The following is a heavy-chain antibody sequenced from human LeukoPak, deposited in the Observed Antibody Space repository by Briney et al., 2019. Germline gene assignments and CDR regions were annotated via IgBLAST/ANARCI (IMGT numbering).Heavy chain of an antibody. J-gene: IGHJ4*02. D-gene: IGHD6-19*01. CDR2: IYYSGST. CDR3: ASQQWLVTRPFDY. CDR1: GGSVSSGSYY. Sequence: SETLSLTCTVSGGSVSSGSYYWSWIRQPPGKGLEWIGYIYYSGSTNYNPSLKSRVTISVDTSKNQFSLKLSSVTAADTAVYYSASQQWLVTRPFDYWGQGTLVTVSS. V-gene: IGHV4-61*01.